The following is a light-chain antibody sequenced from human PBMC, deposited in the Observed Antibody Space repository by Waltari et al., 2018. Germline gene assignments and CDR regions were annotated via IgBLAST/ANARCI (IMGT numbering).Light chain of an antibody. CDR3: QAWDINTAV. V-gene: IGLV3-1*01. CDR1: KLGVKY. J-gene: IGLJ2*01. CDR2: QDT. Sequence: SFDLTQPPSVSVSPGQTASITCSGDKLGVKYTCWYQQKPGQSPVLVIFQDTKRPSGIPDRFSGSNSGNTATLTISGTQALDEADYYCQAWDINTAVFGGGTKLTVL.